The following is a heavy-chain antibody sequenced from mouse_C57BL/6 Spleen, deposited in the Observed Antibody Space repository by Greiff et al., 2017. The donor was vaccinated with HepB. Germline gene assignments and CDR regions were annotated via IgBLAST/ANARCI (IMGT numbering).Heavy chain of an antibody. Sequence: EVQLQQSGPELVKPGASVKISCKASGYSFTDYNLNWVKQSNGKSLEWIGVITPNYGTTSYNQKFKGKATLTVDPSSSTAYMHLNSRTSEDSAVYDWAREEEFFYAMDDWGQGTSVTVSS. CDR2: ITPNYGTT. CDR1: GYSFTDYN. V-gene: IGHV1-39*01. CDR3: AREEEFFYAMDD. J-gene: IGHJ4*01.